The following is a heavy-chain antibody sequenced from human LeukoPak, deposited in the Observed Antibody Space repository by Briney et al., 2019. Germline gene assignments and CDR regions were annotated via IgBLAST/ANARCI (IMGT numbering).Heavy chain of an antibody. CDR3: ARGTGLGTLTYYFDY. D-gene: IGHD3/OR15-3a*01. V-gene: IGHV3-7*01. Sequence: GGSLRLSCAASGFTFSSYWMSWVRQAPGKALEWVANIKQDGSEKYYVDSVKGRFTISRDNAKNSLYLQMNSLRAEDTAVYYCARGTGLGTLTYYFDYWGQGTLVTVSS. CDR1: GFTFSSYW. CDR2: IKQDGSEK. J-gene: IGHJ4*02.